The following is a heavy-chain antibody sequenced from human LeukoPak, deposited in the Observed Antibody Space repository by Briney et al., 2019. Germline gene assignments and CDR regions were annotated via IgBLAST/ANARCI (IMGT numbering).Heavy chain of an antibody. D-gene: IGHD3-10*01. J-gene: IGHJ5*02. Sequence: PGRSLRLSCAASGFTFDDYAMHWVRQAPGKGLEWVSGISWNSDNIGYADSVKGRFTISRDNAKNSLYLQMNSLRAEDTALYYCAKAPRYHGSGSHPNWFDPWGQGTLVTVSS. V-gene: IGHV3-9*01. CDR3: AKAPRYHGSGSHPNWFDP. CDR1: GFTFDDYA. CDR2: ISWNSDNI.